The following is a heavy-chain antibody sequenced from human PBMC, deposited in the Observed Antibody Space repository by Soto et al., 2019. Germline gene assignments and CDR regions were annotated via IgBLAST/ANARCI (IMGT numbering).Heavy chain of an antibody. CDR2: ISYDGSNK. CDR3: AKSHGYCTNGVCYRTGAYGMDV. CDR1: GFTFSSYG. J-gene: IGHJ6*02. Sequence: QVQLVESGGGVVQPGRSLRLSCAASGFTFSSYGMHWVRQAPGKGLEWVAVISYDGSNKYYADSVKGRFTISRDNSKNTMYLQMNSLSAEDTAVYYCAKSHGYCTNGVCYRTGAYGMDVWGQGTTVTVSS. D-gene: IGHD2-8*01. V-gene: IGHV3-30*18.